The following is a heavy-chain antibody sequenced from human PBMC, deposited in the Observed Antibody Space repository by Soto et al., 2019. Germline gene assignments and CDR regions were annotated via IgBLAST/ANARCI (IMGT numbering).Heavy chain of an antibody. CDR3: SKRQDASGSPYFFSGLDV. CDR2: IDPGDSNT. D-gene: IGHD3-10*01. J-gene: IGHJ6*02. Sequence: PGASLKISCKGYGYSFTNYWINWVRQMPGKGLEWKGRIDPGDSNTNYSPSFQGHVTISADKSISTAYLQWSSLRASDTAIYYCSKRQDASGSPYFFSGLDVWGQWTTVTVSS. CDR1: GYSFTNYW. V-gene: IGHV5-10-1*01.